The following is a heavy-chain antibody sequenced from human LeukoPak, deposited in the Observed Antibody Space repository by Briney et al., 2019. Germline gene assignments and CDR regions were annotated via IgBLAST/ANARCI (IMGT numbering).Heavy chain of an antibody. Sequence: ASVKVSCKASGYTFTSYYMHWVRQAPGQGLEWMRIINPSGGSTSYAQKFQGRVTMTRDMSTSTVYMELSSLRSEDTAVYYCARDSHYYDSSGSAASSDAFDIWGQGTMVTVSS. CDR2: INPSGGST. CDR1: GYTFTSYY. V-gene: IGHV1-46*01. CDR3: ARDSHYYDSSGSAASSDAFDI. D-gene: IGHD3-22*01. J-gene: IGHJ3*02.